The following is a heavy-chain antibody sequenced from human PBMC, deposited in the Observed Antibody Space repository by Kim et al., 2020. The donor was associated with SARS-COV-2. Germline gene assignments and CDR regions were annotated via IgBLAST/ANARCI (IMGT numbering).Heavy chain of an antibody. D-gene: IGHD6-6*01. CDR2: IYHSGST. CDR3: ATARSAGRYYFDY. Sequence: SETLSLTCAVSGGSISSSNWWSWVRQPPGKGLEWIGEIYHSGSTNYNPSLKSRVTISVDKSKNQFSLKLSSVTAADTAVYYCATARSAGRYYFDYWGQGTLVTVSS. J-gene: IGHJ4*02. V-gene: IGHV4-4*02. CDR1: GGSISSSNW.